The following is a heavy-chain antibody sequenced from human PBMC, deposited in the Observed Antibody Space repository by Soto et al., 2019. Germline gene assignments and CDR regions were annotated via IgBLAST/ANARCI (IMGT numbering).Heavy chain of an antibody. V-gene: IGHV3-23*01. CDR1: GFTFSSYA. Sequence: EVQLLESGGGLVQPGGSLRLSCAASGFTFSSYAMSWVRQAPGKGLEWVSGIGGSGAGTNYADSVKGRFTISRDNSKNALDLQMSSLRAEDTAVYYCARGGGIAVAGTHLDYWGQGTLVTVSS. J-gene: IGHJ4*02. CDR2: IGGSGAGT. D-gene: IGHD6-19*01. CDR3: ARGGGIAVAGTHLDY.